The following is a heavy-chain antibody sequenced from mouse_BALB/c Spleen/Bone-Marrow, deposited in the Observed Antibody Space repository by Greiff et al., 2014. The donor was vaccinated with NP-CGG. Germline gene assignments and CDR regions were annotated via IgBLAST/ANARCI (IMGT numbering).Heavy chain of an antibody. CDR3: NEGYGNYGY. CDR2: IDPENGDT. Sequence: EVKLVESGAGLVRSGASVKLSCTASGFNIKDYYMHWVKQGPEQGLEWIGWIDPENGDTEYAPKFQGKATMAADTSSNTAYLQLSSLTSEDTAVYYCNEGYGNYGYWGQGTTLTVSS. D-gene: IGHD2-10*02. CDR1: GFNIKDYY. V-gene: IGHV14-4*02. J-gene: IGHJ2*01.